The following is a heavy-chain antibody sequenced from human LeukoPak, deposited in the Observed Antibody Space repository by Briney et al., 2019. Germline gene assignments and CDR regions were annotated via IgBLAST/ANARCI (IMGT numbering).Heavy chain of an antibody. CDR3: ARSLFRPQGIAAAGRVDY. V-gene: IGHV3-30-3*02. CDR2: ISYDGSNK. CDR1: GFTFSSYA. Sequence: AGGSLRLSCAASGFTFSSYAMHWVRQAPGKGLEWVAVISYDGSNKYYADSVKGRFTISRDNSKNTLYLQMNSLRAEDTAVYYCARSLFRPQGIAAAGRVDYWGQGTLVTVSS. J-gene: IGHJ4*02. D-gene: IGHD6-13*01.